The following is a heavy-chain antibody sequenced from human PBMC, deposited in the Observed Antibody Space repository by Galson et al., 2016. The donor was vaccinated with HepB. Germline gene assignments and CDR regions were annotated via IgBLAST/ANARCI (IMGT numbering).Heavy chain of an antibody. CDR3: ARPPNMCATTCYVDF. V-gene: IGHV4-39*01. CDR2: LYHIGST. D-gene: IGHD1-14*01. CDR1: GGSVSSSRYY. Sequence: ETLSLTCSVSGGSVSSSRYYWGWLRQPPGKGLEWIGSLYHIGSTYYNPPLKSRVSISEDTSKNQFSLRLSSVTAADTAVYYCARPPNMCATTCYVDFWGRGTLVTVSA. J-gene: IGHJ4*02.